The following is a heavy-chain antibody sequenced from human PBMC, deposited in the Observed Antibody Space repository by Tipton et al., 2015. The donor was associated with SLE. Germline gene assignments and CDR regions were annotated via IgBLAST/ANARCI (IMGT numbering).Heavy chain of an antibody. V-gene: IGHV4-4*07. J-gene: IGHJ4*02. D-gene: IGHD5-18*01. Sequence: TLSLTCTVSGGSISSYYWSWIRQPAGKGLEWIGRIYTSGSTNYNPSLKSRVTISVDTSKNQFSLKLSSVTAADTAVYYCASTVQLWSRWYFDYWGQGTLVTVSS. CDR2: IYTSGST. CDR1: GGSISSYY. CDR3: ASTVQLWSRWYFDY.